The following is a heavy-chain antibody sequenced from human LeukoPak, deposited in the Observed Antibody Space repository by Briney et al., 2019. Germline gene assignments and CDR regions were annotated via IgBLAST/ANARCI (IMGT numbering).Heavy chain of an antibody. V-gene: IGHV3-73*01. J-gene: IGHJ6*02. CDR2: IDKKDKGYATAT. CDR1: GFTFSGSA. Sequence: GGSLRLSCAASGFTFSGSAIHWVRQSSGKGLEWVGQIDKKDKGYATATAYAASVKGRFTISRDDSINTLYLQMNSLKTEDTAVYYCTTDRWFDFWSGYPRPGYYYGMDVWGQGTTVTVSS. D-gene: IGHD3-3*01. CDR3: TTDRWFDFWSGYPRPGYYYGMDV.